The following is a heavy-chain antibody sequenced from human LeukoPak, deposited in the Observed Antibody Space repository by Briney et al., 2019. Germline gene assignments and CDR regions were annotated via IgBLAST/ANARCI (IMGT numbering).Heavy chain of an antibody. V-gene: IGHV1-2*02. D-gene: IGHD3-10*01. CDR1: GYTFAGYY. CDR2: INPNSGGT. CDR3: ARAPITMVRGVRILYFQH. Sequence: GASVKVSCKASGYTFAGYYMHWVRQAPGQGLEWMGWINPNSGGTNYAQKFQGRVTMTRDTSISTAYMELSRLRSDDTAVYYYARAPITMVRGVRILYFQHWGQGTLVTVSS. J-gene: IGHJ1*01.